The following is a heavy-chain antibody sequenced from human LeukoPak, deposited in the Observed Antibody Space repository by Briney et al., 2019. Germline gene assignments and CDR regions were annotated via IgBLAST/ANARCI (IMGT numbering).Heavy chain of an antibody. CDR1: GFIFNNYA. CDR3: AKDNRRHYTSGPNPDSLH. V-gene: IGHV3-9*01. D-gene: IGHD6-19*01. Sequence: GGSLRLSCAGSGFIFNNYAMHWVRQPPGKGLEWVSGISWNSGSIDYADSVKGRFTISRDNAKNSLYLQMNSLRVEDTAFYYRAKDNRRHYTSGPNPDSLHWGQGALVTVSS. J-gene: IGHJ4*02. CDR2: ISWNSGSI.